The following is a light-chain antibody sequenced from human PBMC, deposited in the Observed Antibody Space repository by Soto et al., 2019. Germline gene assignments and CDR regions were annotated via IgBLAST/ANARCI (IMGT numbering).Light chain of an antibody. J-gene: IGLJ2*01. CDR3: AVWDDSLNVGV. V-gene: IGLV1-44*01. Sequence: QSVLTQPPSASGTPGQRVTISCSGSSSNIGSNTVNWYQQAPGTAPKLLIYSNNQRPSGVPYRFSGSKSGTAASLAISGLHSEHEADYYCAVWDDSLNVGVFGGGTQLTVL. CDR2: SNN. CDR1: SSNIGSNT.